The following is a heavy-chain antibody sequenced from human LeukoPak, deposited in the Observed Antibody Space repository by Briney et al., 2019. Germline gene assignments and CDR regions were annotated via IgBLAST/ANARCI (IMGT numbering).Heavy chain of an antibody. D-gene: IGHD3-10*01. V-gene: IGHV4-39*07. J-gene: IGHJ4*02. CDR2: IYYSGPT. CDR3: ARGALLWFGDRMEYYFDY. Sequence: PSETLSLTCTVSGGSINSVNYYWGWIRQPPGKGLEWIGNIYYSGPTYYNPSLKSRVTISIDTSKNQFSLKLSSVTAADTAVYYCARGALLWFGDRMEYYFDYWGQGTLLTVSS. CDR1: GGSINSVNYY.